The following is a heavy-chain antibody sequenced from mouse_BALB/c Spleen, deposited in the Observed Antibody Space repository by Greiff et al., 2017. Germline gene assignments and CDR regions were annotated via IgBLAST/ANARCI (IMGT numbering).Heavy chain of an antibody. J-gene: IGHJ4*01. CDR2: IWGDGST. CDR3: AGGYDDAMDY. CDR1: GFSLTSYG. D-gene: IGHD2-2*01. Sequence: QVQLQQSGPGLVAPSQSLSITCTVSGFSLTSYGVNWVRQPPGKGLEWLGMIWGDGSTDYNSALKSRLSISKDNSKSQVFLKMNSLQTDDTARYYCAGGYDDAMDYWGQGTSVTVSS. V-gene: IGHV2-6-7*01.